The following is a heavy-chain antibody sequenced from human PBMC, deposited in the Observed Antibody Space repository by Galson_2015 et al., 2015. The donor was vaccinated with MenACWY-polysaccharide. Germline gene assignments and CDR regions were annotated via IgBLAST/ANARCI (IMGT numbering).Heavy chain of an antibody. CDR1: GGSISCYY. CDR2: VYAGVST. D-gene: IGHD6-13*01. CDR3: ARDTTGIAASAVY. Sequence: SETLSLTCRISGGSISCYYWSWIRQPAGKGLEWIGRVYAGVSTTYNPSLKSRVTISVDTSKNQFSLKLTSVTAADTAVYFCARDTTGIAASAVYWGQGTLVPVSS. V-gene: IGHV4-4*07. J-gene: IGHJ4*02.